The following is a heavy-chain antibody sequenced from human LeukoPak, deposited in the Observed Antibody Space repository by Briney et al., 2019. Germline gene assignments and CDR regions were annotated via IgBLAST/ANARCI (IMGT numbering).Heavy chain of an antibody. CDR2: IIPIFGTA. V-gene: IGHV1-69*13. D-gene: IGHD2-8*02. Sequence: ASVKVSCKASGGTFISYAISWVRQAPGQGLEWMGGIIPIFGTANYAQKFQGRVTITADESTSTAYMELSSLRSEDTAVYYCAKDLVYYGMDVWGQGTTVTVSS. CDR1: GGTFISYA. CDR3: AKDLVYYGMDV. J-gene: IGHJ6*02.